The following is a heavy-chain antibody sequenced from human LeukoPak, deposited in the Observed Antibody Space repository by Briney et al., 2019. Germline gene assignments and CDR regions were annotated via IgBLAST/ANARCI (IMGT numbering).Heavy chain of an antibody. J-gene: IGHJ6*02. CDR2: ISSNSKYT. V-gene: IGHV3-21*05. D-gene: IGHD3-16*01. CDR1: GFTFAGYA. Sequence: GGSLRLSCGASGFTFAGYAMNWVRQAPGKELEWISYISSNSKYTKYADSVKGRFTISRDNAKKSLYLQMNSLRAEDTAIYYCARFGLRYYYAMDVWGQGTTVTVSS. CDR3: ARFGLRYYYAMDV.